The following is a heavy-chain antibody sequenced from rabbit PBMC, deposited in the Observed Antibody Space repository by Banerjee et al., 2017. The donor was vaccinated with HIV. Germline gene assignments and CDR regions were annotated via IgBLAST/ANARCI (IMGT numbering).Heavy chain of an antibody. CDR1: GFSFSGSYW. Sequence: QEQLEESGGDLVKPEGSLTLTCTASGFSFSGSYWISWVRQAPGKGLEWIGYIYSSSGSTYYASWVNGRFTISKTSSTTVTLQMTSLTAADTATYFCARDSGGVPDFTLWGQGTLVTVS. D-gene: IGHD1-1*01. V-gene: IGHV1S45*01. CDR3: ARDSGGVPDFTL. CDR2: IYSSSGST. J-gene: IGHJ4*01.